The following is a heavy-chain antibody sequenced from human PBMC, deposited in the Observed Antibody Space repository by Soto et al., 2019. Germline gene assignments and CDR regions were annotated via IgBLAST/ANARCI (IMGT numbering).Heavy chain of an antibody. J-gene: IGHJ6*02. CDR2: IYYSGST. D-gene: IGHD7-27*01. Sequence: SETLSLTCTVSGGSISSYYWSWIRQPPGKGLEWIGYIYYSGSTNYNPSLKSRVTISVDTSKNQFSLKLSSVTAADTAVYYCARQTGDLYYYYYGMDVWGQGTTVTVSS. CDR3: ARQTGDLYYYYYGMDV. V-gene: IGHV4-59*08. CDR1: GGSISSYY.